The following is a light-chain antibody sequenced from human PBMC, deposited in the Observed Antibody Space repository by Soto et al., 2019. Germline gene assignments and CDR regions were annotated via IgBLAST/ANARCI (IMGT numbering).Light chain of an antibody. CDR1: QGIGNW. Sequence: DIQMTQSPSSVSASVGDRVTITCRASQGIGNWLAWYQQKPRKAPKLLIYASSNLQSEVPSRFSGTGSGTDFTLTINSLQPEDFATYYCQQANRFPLTFGGGTKVEIK. CDR2: ASS. CDR3: QQANRFPLT. J-gene: IGKJ4*01. V-gene: IGKV1-12*01.